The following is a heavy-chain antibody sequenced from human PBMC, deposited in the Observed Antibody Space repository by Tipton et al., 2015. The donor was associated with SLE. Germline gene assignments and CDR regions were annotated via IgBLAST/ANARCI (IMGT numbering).Heavy chain of an antibody. D-gene: IGHD2-15*01. Sequence: QSGAEVKKPGASVKVSCKASGYTFIHKGISWVRQAPGQGLEFMGWISVYNGYTNYAQKFQGRVTLTTDTSTSTAYMELRSLRSDDTAVYYCARVVVGAFDYWGQGTLVTFSS. CDR1: GYTFIHKG. CDR3: ARVVVGAFDY. J-gene: IGHJ4*02. CDR2: ISVYNGYT. V-gene: IGHV1-18*01.